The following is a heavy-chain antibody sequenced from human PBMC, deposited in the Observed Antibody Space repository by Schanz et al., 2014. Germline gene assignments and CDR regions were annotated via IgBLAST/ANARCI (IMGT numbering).Heavy chain of an antibody. CDR3: VRDSFFAFDY. CDR2: VSSDGNND. V-gene: IGHV3-30*03. CDR1: GFTFSTHA. D-gene: IGHD3-3*01. J-gene: IGHJ4*02. Sequence: VQLVESGGGVVQPGRSLRLSCAASGFTFSTHAMHWVRQAPGKGLEWVALVSSDGNNDYYTDSVKGRFTISRDNSKNTLFLQMNSLRVEDSAIYYCVRDSFFAFDYWGQGTLVTVSS.